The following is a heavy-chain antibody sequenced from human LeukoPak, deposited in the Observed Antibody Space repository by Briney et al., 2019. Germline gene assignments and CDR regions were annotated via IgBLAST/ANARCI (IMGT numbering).Heavy chain of an antibody. CDR1: GFTFSNAW. CDR3: PPESGYEGLFDY. J-gene: IGHJ4*02. D-gene: IGHD5-12*01. CDR2: IKSKTAGGTT. Sequence: PGGSLRLSCAASGFTFSNAWMSWVRQAPGKGLEWVGRIKSKTAGGTTDFAAPVKGRFTISRDDSKNTLYLQMNSLKSEDTAVYYCPPESGYEGLFDYWGQGTLVTVSS. V-gene: IGHV3-15*01.